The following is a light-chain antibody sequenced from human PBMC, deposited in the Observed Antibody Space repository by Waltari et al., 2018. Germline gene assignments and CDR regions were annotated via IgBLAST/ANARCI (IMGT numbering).Light chain of an antibody. CDR2: AAS. V-gene: IGKV1-16*02. J-gene: IGKJ4*01. Sequence: DTQMTQSPSALSASVGDRVTITCRASQGISTYLAWYQQKPRKAPKPLLYAASSLQSGVPSKFSGSGSGTEFTLTISSLQPEDFATYYCQQYDTYPLTFGGGTKVEIK. CDR1: QGISTY. CDR3: QQYDTYPLT.